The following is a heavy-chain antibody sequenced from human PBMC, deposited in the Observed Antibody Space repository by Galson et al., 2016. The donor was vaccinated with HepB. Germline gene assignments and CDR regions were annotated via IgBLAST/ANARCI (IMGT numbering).Heavy chain of an antibody. V-gene: IGHV6-1*01. J-gene: IGHJ4*02. Sequence: AISGDSVSSNSAAWNWIRQSPSRGLEWLGRIYYRSKWYNDYAESVKSRITINPDTSKNQFSLQLHSVTPDDTAFYYCAGEGASGYALDYWGQGTLVTVSS. D-gene: IGHD6-25*01. CDR1: GDSVSSNSAA. CDR2: IYYRSKWYN. CDR3: AGEGASGYALDY.